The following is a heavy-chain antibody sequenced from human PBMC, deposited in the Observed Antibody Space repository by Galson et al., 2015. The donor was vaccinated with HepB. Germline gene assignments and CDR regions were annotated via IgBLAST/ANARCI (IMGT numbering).Heavy chain of an antibody. CDR3: ARLPGIVGAIFDAFDI. Sequence: QSGAEVKKPGESLKISCKGSGYSFTSYWIGWVRQMPGKGLEWMGIIYPGDSDTRYSPSFQGQVTISADKSISTAYLQWSSLKASDTAMYYCARLPGIVGAIFDAFDIWGQGTMVTVSS. J-gene: IGHJ3*02. D-gene: IGHD1-26*01. V-gene: IGHV5-51*03. CDR1: GYSFTSYW. CDR2: IYPGDSDT.